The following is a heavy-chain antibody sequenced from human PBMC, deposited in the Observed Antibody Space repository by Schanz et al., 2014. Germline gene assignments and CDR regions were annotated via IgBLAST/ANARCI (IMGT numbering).Heavy chain of an antibody. D-gene: IGHD2-15*01. CDR1: GFTFSSYA. Sequence: VQLVESGGGLVQPGGSLRLSCAVSGFTFSSYAMHWVRQAPGKGLEWVALISNDGSIKYYADSVEGRFTISRDNSRNTLYLQMNTLRAEDTAVYYCARDRGYCSGGSCLTFDYWGQGTLVTVSS. J-gene: IGHJ4*02. CDR2: ISNDGSIK. CDR3: ARDRGYCSGGSCLTFDY. V-gene: IGHV3-30-3*01.